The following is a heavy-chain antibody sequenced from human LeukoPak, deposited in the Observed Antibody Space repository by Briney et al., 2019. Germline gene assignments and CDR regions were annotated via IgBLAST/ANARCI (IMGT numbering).Heavy chain of an antibody. J-gene: IGHJ4*02. Sequence: SETLSLTCTVSGASISSTSHYWGWIRQPPGKGLEWVGSIYYSGSTYYNPSLKSRVTMSIDMSKKQFSLNLSSVTAADTAVYYCARSWGYDFWSGNLLDYWSQGTLVTVSS. CDR1: GASISSTSHY. CDR3: ARSWGYDFWSGNLLDY. D-gene: IGHD3-3*01. CDR2: IYYSGST. V-gene: IGHV4-39*07.